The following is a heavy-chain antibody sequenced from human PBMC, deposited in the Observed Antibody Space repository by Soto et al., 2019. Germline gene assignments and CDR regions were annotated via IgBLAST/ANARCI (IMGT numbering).Heavy chain of an antibody. V-gene: IGHV4-59*01. CDR3: VRVVETAFYYFDY. CDR2: ISYTGRP. J-gene: IGHJ4*02. CDR1: GASISSYF. Sequence: SLTCTVSGASISSYFWSWIRQPPGKGLEWIGYISYTGRPEYNPSLKSRAIISVDKFRNQFSLNLSSVTAADTAIYYCVRVVETAFYYFDYWGQGALVTVSS. D-gene: IGHD5-18*01.